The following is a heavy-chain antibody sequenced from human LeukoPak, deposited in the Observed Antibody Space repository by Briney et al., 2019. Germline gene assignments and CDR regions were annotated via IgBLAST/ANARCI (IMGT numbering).Heavy chain of an antibody. D-gene: IGHD3-10*01. V-gene: IGHV5-51*01. CDR3: AGDYGSGSGNWFDA. CDR2: MYPGDSDT. CDR1: GYRFSSYW. Sequence: GESLKISFQGSGYRFSSYWIGWVPQIPGKGLEWMRTMYPGDSDTNNSPSFQGQVTMSVDKSITTAYLEWSGLKASDTAMYYWAGDYGSGSGNWFDAWGPGTLVTVSS. J-gene: IGHJ5*02.